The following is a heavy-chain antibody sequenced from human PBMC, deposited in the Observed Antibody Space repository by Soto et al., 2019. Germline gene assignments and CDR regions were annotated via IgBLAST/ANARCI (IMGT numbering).Heavy chain of an antibody. V-gene: IGHV3-13*05. CDR2: IGTAGDP. CDR1: GFTFSSYD. D-gene: IGHD2-2*01. CDR3: ARAPKYCSSTSCYYYYGMDV. Sequence: GGSLRLSCAASGFTFSSYDMHWVRQATGKGLEWVSAIGTAGDPYYPGSVKGRFTISRENAKNSLYLQMNSLRAGDTAVYYCARAPKYCSSTSCYYYYGMDVWGQGTKVTVSS. J-gene: IGHJ6*02.